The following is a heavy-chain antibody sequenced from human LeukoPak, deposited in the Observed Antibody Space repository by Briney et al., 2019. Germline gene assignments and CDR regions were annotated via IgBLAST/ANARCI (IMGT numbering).Heavy chain of an antibody. J-gene: IGHJ6*02. CDR3: ARASGGKRRTANYYYGMDV. V-gene: IGHV1-58*02. Sequence: GTSVKVSCKASGFTFTSSAMQWVRQARGQRLEWIGWIVDGSGNTNYAQKFQERVTITRDMSTSTAYMELSSLRSEDTAVYYCARASGGKRRTANYYYGMDVWGQGTTVT. CDR2: IVDGSGNT. CDR1: GFTFTSSA. D-gene: IGHD3-10*01.